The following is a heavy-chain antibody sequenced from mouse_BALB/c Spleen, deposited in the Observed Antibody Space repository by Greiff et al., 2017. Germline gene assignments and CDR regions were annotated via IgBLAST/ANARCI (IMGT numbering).Heavy chain of an antibody. J-gene: IGHJ2*01. CDR2: INPSTGYT. CDR3: ARWGGDY. Sequence: QVHVKQSGAELAKPGASVKMSCKASGYTFTSYWMHWVKQRPGQGLEWIGYINPSTGYTEYNQKFKDKATLTADKSSSTAYMQLSSLTSEDSAVYYCARWGGDYWGQGTTLTVSS. V-gene: IGHV1-7*01. CDR1: GYTFTSYW.